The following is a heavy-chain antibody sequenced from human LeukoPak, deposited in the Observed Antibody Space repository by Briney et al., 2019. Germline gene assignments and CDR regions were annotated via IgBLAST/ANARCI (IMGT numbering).Heavy chain of an antibody. V-gene: IGHV3-23*01. CDR2: ISPGGSP. J-gene: IGHJ5*02. Sequence: GASLRLSCAASGFTSSSNAVGWVRQAPEKGLEWASAISPGGSPYYADSVKGRFTISRDNSKNTLYLQMNSLRAEDTAVYYCVKRELYIVATTWGQGTLVTVSS. CDR1: GFTSSSNA. D-gene: IGHD5-12*01. CDR3: VKRELYIVATT.